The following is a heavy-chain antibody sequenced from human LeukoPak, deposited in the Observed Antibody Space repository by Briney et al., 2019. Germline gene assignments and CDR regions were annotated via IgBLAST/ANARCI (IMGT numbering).Heavy chain of an antibody. Sequence: SEALSLTCTVSGGSISSGDYYWSWIRQPPGKGLEWIAYMYYSGSTYYNPSLKNRVTMSADTSKNQLSLKLSSVTAADTAVYYCARPYYYDSRIDPWGQGILVTVSS. V-gene: IGHV4-30-4*01. CDR3: ARPYYYDSRIDP. CDR1: GGSISSGDYY. CDR2: MYYSGST. D-gene: IGHD3-22*01. J-gene: IGHJ5*02.